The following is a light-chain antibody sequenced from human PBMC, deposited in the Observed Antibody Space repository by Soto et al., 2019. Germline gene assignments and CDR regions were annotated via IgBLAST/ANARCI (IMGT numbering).Light chain of an antibody. Sequence: EIVLTQSPGTLSLSPGERATLSCRASQSINSNYLAWYQQKPGQAPRLLIYDASSRATGIPDRFSGSASGTEFTLTISSLEPEDFAVYYCQQRSSWPKTFGQGTKVEIK. CDR1: QSINSNY. CDR3: QQRSSWPKT. V-gene: IGKV3D-20*02. J-gene: IGKJ1*01. CDR2: DAS.